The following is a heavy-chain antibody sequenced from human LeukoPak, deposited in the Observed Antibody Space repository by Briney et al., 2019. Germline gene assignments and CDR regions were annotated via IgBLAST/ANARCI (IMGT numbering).Heavy chain of an antibody. D-gene: IGHD5-18*01. Sequence: PGGSLRLSCAASGFTFSSYWMTWVRQAPGKGLEWVAVIWYDGSNKYYADSVKGRFTISRDNSKNTLYLQMNSLRAEDTAVYYCARGGFRGYSYDTTDYWGQGTLVTVSS. CDR2: IWYDGSNK. V-gene: IGHV3-33*08. CDR3: ARGGFRGYSYDTTDY. CDR1: GFTFSSYW. J-gene: IGHJ4*02.